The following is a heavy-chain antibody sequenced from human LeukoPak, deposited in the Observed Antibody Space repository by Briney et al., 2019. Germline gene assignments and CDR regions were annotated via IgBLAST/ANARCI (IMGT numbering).Heavy chain of an antibody. V-gene: IGHV3-48*03. Sequence: PGGSLRLSCAASGFTFSSYEMNWVRQAPGKGLEWISYINSRSSTIYYADSVKGRFTISRDNVENSLYLQMNSLRTEDTAIYYCTGAWHFDERSGYFDLWGQGSLVTVSS. CDR2: INSRSSTI. CDR1: GFTFSSYE. CDR3: TGAWHFDERSGYFDL. D-gene: IGHD3-22*01. J-gene: IGHJ4*02.